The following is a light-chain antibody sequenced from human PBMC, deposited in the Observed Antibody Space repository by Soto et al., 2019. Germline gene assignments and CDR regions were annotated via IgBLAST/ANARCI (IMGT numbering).Light chain of an antibody. J-gene: IGLJ2*01. CDR2: DNN. V-gene: IGLV1-51*01. Sequence: QAVVTQPPSVSGAPGQRVTISCTGSRSNIGAGYDVHWYQQIPGTAPKLLIYDNNKRPSGIPDRFSGSKSGTSATLGITGLQTGDEADYYCGTWDSSLSAVVFGGGTKLTVL. CDR1: RSNIGAGYD. CDR3: GTWDSSLSAVV.